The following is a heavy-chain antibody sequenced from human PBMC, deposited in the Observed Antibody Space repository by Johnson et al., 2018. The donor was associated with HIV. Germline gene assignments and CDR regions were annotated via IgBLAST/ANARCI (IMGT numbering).Heavy chain of an antibody. Sequence: QVQLVESGGGVVQPGRSLRLSCAASGFLFSRYAMHWVRQAPGKGLEWVAVISYDGGNNYYADSVKGRFTISRDNSKNKRYLQMNSLRAEDTAVYYCARDMDTAMEDDAFDIWGQGTMVTVSS. CDR2: ISYDGGNN. J-gene: IGHJ3*02. CDR1: GFLFSRYA. D-gene: IGHD5-18*01. V-gene: IGHV3-30-3*01. CDR3: ARDMDTAMEDDAFDI.